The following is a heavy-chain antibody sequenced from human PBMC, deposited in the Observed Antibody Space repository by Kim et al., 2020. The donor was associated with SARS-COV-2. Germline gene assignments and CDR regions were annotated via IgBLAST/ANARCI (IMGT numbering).Heavy chain of an antibody. Sequence: GSTYYNPSLKSRVTISVDTSKNQFSLKLSSVTAADTAVYYCARSVTPFDYWGQGTLVTVSS. CDR3: ARSVTPFDY. D-gene: IGHD2-21*02. CDR2: GST. V-gene: IGHV4-39*01. J-gene: IGHJ4*02.